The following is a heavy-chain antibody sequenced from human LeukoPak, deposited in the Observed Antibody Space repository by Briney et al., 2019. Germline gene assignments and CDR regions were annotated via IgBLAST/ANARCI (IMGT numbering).Heavy chain of an antibody. Sequence: GGSLRLSCAASGFSFSDYHMHWIRQAPGKGLEWVSAISGSGGSTYYADSVKGRFTISRDNSKNTLYLQMNSLRAEDTAVYYCAKVGDSSGWSDWGQGTLVTVSS. V-gene: IGHV3-23*01. CDR3: AKVGDSSGWSD. CDR1: GFSFSDYH. D-gene: IGHD6-19*01. CDR2: ISGSGGST. J-gene: IGHJ4*02.